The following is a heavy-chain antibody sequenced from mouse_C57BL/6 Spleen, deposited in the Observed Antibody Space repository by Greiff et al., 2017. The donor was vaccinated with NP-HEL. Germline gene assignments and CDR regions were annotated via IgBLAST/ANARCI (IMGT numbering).Heavy chain of an antibody. V-gene: IGHV1-5*01. J-gene: IGHJ2*01. Sequence: EVQLQQSGTVLARPGASVKMSCKTSGYTFTSYWMHWVKQRPGQGLEWIGAIYPGNSDTSYNQKFKGKAKLTAVTSASTAYMELSSLTNEDSAVYYCTRWITTVVAPYYFDYWGQGTTLTVSS. D-gene: IGHD1-1*01. CDR2: IYPGNSDT. CDR3: TRWITTVVAPYYFDY. CDR1: GYTFTSYW.